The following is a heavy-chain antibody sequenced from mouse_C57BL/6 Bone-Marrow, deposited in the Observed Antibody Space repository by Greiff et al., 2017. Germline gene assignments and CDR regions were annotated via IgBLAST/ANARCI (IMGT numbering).Heavy chain of an antibody. CDR1: GFNIKDDY. Sequence: EVQLQQSGAELVRPGASVKLSCTASGFNIKDDYMHWVQQRPEQGLERIGWMDPENGDTEYASKFQGKATITADTSSNTAYWQLSSLTSEDTAVYYCTTWATANYYAMDYWGQGTSVTVSS. J-gene: IGHJ4*01. CDR2: MDPENGDT. V-gene: IGHV14-4*01. CDR3: TTWATANYYAMDY. D-gene: IGHD1-2*01.